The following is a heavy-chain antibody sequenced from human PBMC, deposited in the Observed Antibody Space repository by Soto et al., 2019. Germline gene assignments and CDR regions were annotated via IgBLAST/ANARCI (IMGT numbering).Heavy chain of an antibody. J-gene: IGHJ4*02. D-gene: IGHD2-15*01. CDR3: ARSWWYAIDY. Sequence: QVQLQESGPGLVKPSETLSLTCTVSGGSISSYYWSWIRQPPGKGLEWIGYIYYSGSTNYNPSLKSRVTISVDTSKNQFSLKLSAVTAADMAVYYCARSWWYAIDYWGQGTLVTVSS. V-gene: IGHV4-59*08. CDR1: GGSISSYY. CDR2: IYYSGST.